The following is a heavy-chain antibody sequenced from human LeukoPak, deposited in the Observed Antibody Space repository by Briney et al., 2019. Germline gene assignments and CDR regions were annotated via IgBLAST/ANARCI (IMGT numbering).Heavy chain of an antibody. CDR1: GFTFSSNE. CDR3: ARVARYCSSTSCYSAGDYYYYGMDV. V-gene: IGHV3-48*03. D-gene: IGHD2-2*01. J-gene: IGHJ6*04. CDR2: ISSSGSTI. Sequence: PGGSLRLTCAAPGFTFSSNEMNWVSQAPGQGLEWVSYISSSGSTIYYADSVKGRFTISRDNAKNSLYLQMNSLRAEDTAVYYCARVARYCSSTSCYSAGDYYYYGMDVWGKGTTVTVSS.